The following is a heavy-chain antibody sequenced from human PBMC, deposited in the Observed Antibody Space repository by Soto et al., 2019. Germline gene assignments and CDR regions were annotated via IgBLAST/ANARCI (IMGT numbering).Heavy chain of an antibody. CDR2: IYYSGST. CDR1: GGSINSGDYY. Sequence: TVAGGSINSGDYYGSWNRQPPGKGLEWIGYIYYSGSTYYNPSLKSRVTISVDTSKNQFSLKLSSVTAADTAVYYCARWLGYGPHFDYWGQGTQVTVPQ. V-gene: IGHV4-30-4*01. CDR3: ARWLGYGPHFDY. J-gene: IGHJ4*02. D-gene: IGHD5-12*01.